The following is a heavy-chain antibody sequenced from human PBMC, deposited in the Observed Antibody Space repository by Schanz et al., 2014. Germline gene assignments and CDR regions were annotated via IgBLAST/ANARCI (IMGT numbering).Heavy chain of an antibody. CDR1: GFSFSSYS. CDR3: ARVHHYDPSGWGYFDY. J-gene: IGHJ4*02. CDR2: ISSSSSYI. D-gene: IGHD3-22*01. Sequence: EVHLVESGGGLVKRGGSLRLSCAASGFSFSSYSMNWVRQAPGKGLEWVSSISSSSSYIYYADSVKGRFTISRDNAKNSLYLQMNSLRAEDTAVYYCARVHHYDPSGWGYFDYWGQGALVTVSS. V-gene: IGHV3-21*01.